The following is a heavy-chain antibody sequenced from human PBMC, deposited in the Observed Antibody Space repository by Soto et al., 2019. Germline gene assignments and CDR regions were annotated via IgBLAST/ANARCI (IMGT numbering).Heavy chain of an antibody. Sequence: GGSLRLSCATSGFMFRNYAMNWVRQAPGKGLEWVSFVSANADGTFYADSVKGRFSISRDNSKNILYLQMNNLRVEDTAIYYCSKGRLSFDFWGPGTLVTVSS. CDR3: SKGRLSFDF. J-gene: IGHJ4*02. CDR1: GFMFRNYA. CDR2: VSANADGT. V-gene: IGHV3-23*01.